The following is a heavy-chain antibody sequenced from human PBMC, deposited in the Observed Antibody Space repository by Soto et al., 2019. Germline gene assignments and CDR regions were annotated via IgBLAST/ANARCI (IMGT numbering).Heavy chain of an antibody. D-gene: IGHD1-26*01. Sequence: QVQLVQSGAEVKKPGSSVKVSCKASGGTFSSYALSWVRQAPGQGLECMGGIISMSGATNYAQKFQGRVTFTADESTNTAYLELTSLRSEDTAVYYCARGGPENDYWGQGTLVTVSS. CDR3: ARGGPENDY. CDR2: IISMSGAT. CDR1: GGTFSSYA. V-gene: IGHV1-69*12. J-gene: IGHJ4*02.